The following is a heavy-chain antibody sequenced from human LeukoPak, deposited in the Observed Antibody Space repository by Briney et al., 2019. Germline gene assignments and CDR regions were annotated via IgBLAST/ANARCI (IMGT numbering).Heavy chain of an antibody. CDR2: ISGSGGST. D-gene: IGHD3-3*01. J-gene: IGHJ4*02. CDR3: AKGVDDFWKEGYFDY. Sequence: GGSLRLSCAASGFTFSSYAMSWVRQAPGKGLEWVSAISGSGGSTYYADSVKGRFTISRDNSKNTLYLQMNSLRAEDTAVYYCAKGVDDFWKEGYFDYWGQGTLVTVSS. V-gene: IGHV3-23*01. CDR1: GFTFSSYA.